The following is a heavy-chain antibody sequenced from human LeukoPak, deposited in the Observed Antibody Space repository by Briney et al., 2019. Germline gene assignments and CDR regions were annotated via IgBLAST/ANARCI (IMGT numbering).Heavy chain of an antibody. D-gene: IGHD6-19*01. V-gene: IGHV3-23*01. Sequence: GGSLRLSCAASGFTFSSYSMNWVRQAPGKGLEWVSGITGSGGGTYYADSVKGRFTISRDNSKNTLYLQMNSLRAEDTAVYFCAKDGYSSGWPRYFDLWGRGTLVTVSS. CDR1: GFTFSSYS. CDR2: ITGSGGGT. J-gene: IGHJ2*01. CDR3: AKDGYSSGWPRYFDL.